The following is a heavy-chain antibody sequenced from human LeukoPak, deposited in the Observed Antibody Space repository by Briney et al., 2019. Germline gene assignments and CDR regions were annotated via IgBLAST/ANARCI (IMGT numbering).Heavy chain of an antibody. V-gene: IGHV3-74*01. D-gene: IGHD6-13*01. J-gene: IGHJ5*02. Sequence: GGSLRLSCAASGFTFSSYWMHWVRQAPGKGLVWVSRISYDGGDPSYADSVKGRFTISRDNAESTLYLQINSLTAEDTAVYYCARGYSSRLYNWLDPWGQGTLVTVSS. CDR2: ISYDGGDP. CDR1: GFTFSSYW. CDR3: ARGYSSRLYNWLDP.